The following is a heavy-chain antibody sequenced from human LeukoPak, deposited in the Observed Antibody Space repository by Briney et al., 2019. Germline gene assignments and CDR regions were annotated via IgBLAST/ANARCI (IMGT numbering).Heavy chain of an antibody. D-gene: IGHD5-24*01. CDR1: GYRFDRYW. CDR2: IWPGDSDT. Sequence: GESLKISCKASGYRFDRYWIGWVRQMPGKGLEWMGIIWPGDSDTRYSPSFQGQATMSVDKSSSTAYLQWSSLKASDTAMYYCARRRDGYNYFADYCGQGTLVTVSS. V-gene: IGHV5-51*01. J-gene: IGHJ4*02. CDR3: ARRRDGYNYFADY.